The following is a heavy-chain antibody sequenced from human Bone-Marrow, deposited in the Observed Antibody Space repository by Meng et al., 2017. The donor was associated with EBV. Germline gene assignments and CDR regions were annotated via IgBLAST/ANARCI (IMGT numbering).Heavy chain of an antibody. V-gene: IGHV3-74*01. Sequence: VQLVESGGGLVQPGGSLRLSCVAPGFTFRSYWMHWVRQAPGKGLVWVSRINTDGISTTYADSVKGRFTISRDNAKNTLYLQMNSLRAEDTAVYYCARAEQQLFPFDYWGQGTLVTVSS. CDR3: ARAEQQLFPFDY. J-gene: IGHJ4*02. CDR2: INTDGIST. D-gene: IGHD6-13*01. CDR1: GFTFRSYW.